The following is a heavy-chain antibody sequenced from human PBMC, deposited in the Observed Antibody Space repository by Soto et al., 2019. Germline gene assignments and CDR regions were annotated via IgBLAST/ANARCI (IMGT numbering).Heavy chain of an antibody. Sequence: SETLSLTCAVYGGSFSGYYWSWIRQPPGKGLEWIGEINHSGSTNYNPSLQSRVTISVGTAKNQFSLKLSSVTAADTAVYYCARVHRTIFGVVIIRGNYYYYMDVWGKGTTVTVSS. CDR2: INHSGST. J-gene: IGHJ6*03. CDR3: ARVHRTIFGVVIIRGNYYYYMDV. D-gene: IGHD3-3*01. V-gene: IGHV4-34*01. CDR1: GGSFSGYY.